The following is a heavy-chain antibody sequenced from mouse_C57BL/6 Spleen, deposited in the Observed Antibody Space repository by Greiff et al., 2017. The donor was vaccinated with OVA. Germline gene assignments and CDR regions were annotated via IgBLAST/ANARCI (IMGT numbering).Heavy chain of an antibody. CDR1: GYTFTSYW. J-gene: IGHJ2*01. D-gene: IGHD2-4*01. V-gene: IGHV1-69*01. CDR3: AREGGLRRAYYFDY. Sequence: QVQLQQPGAELVMPGASVKLSCKASGYTFTSYWMHWVKQRPGQGLEWIGEIDPSDSYTNYNQKFKGKSTLTVDKSSSTAYMQLSSLTSEDSAVDYCAREGGLRRAYYFDYWGQGTTLTVSS. CDR2: IDPSDSYT.